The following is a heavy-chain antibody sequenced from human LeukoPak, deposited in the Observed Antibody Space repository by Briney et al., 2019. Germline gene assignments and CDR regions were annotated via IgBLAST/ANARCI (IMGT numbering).Heavy chain of an antibody. CDR3: ARRDSSGYYNDY. J-gene: IGHJ4*02. D-gene: IGHD3-22*01. CDR1: GYSFTIYW. V-gene: IGHV5-51*01. Sequence: GESLKISCKGSGYSFTIYWIAWVRQMPGKGLEWMGIIYPGDSDTKYSPSFQGQVTISADKSISTAYPQWSSLKASDTAMYYCARRDSSGYYNDYWGQGTLVTVSS. CDR2: IYPGDSDT.